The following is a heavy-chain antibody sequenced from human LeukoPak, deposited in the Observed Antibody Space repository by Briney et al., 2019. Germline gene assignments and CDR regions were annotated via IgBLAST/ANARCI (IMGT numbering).Heavy chain of an antibody. CDR2: ISGSGGST. J-gene: IGHJ4*02. V-gene: IGHV3-23*01. CDR1: GFTFSSYA. D-gene: IGHD3-10*01. Sequence: GGSLRLSCAASGFTFSSYAMSWVRQAPGKGLEWVSAISGSGGSTYYADSVKGRFTISRDNPKNTLYLQMNSLRAEDTAVYYCAKPLAVVRGVIIKGCDYWGQGTLVTVSS. CDR3: AKPLAVVRGVIIKGCDY.